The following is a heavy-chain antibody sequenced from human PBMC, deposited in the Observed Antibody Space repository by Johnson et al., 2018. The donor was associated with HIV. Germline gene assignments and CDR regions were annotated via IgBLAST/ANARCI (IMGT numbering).Heavy chain of an antibody. CDR3: ARGAFLKVYVSDDAFDI. CDR2: ISYDGSNK. V-gene: IGHV3-30*03. D-gene: IGHD2-8*01. J-gene: IGHJ3*02. CDR1: RFTFSNYA. Sequence: QVQLVESGGGVVQPGKSLRLSCSASRFTFSNYAMNWVRQAPGNGLEWMAIISYDGSNKNHADSVKGRFTISRDNSKNTLYLQLNNLRAEDTAVYYCARGAFLKVYVSDDAFDIWGQGTMVTVSS.